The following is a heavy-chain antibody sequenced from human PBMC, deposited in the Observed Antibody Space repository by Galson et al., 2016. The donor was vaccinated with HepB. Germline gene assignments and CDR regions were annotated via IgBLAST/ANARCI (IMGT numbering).Heavy chain of an antibody. CDR1: GFTFSRDW. J-gene: IGHJ4*02. D-gene: IGHD5-18*01. Sequence: SLRLSCAASGFTFSRDWMHWVRQAPGKGLEWVGCIKSYTDGGTKEYAAPMKGRFTFSRDESNNSLYLQMHSLKTEDTAVYYCTTSSTRGYTYGPSAYWGQGTLVSVSS. CDR2: IKSYTDGGTK. V-gene: IGHV3-15*01. CDR3: TTSSTRGYTYGPSAY.